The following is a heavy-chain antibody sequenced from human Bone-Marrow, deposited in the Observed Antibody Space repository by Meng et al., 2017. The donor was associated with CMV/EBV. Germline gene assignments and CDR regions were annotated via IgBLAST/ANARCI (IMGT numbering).Heavy chain of an antibody. D-gene: IGHD3-3*01. CDR3: AKEGDFWSGFDY. Sequence: GESLKISCAASGFTFSSYEMNWVRQAPGKGLEWVSVIYSGGSSTYYADSVKGRFTISRDNSKNTLNLQMNSLRAEDTAVYYCAKEGDFWSGFDYWGQGTLVTVSS. CDR1: GFTFSSYE. J-gene: IGHJ4*02. V-gene: IGHV3-23*03. CDR2: IYSGGSST.